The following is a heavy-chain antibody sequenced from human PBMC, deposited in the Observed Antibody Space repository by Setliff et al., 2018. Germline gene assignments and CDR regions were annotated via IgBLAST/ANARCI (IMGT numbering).Heavy chain of an antibody. CDR2: IYTSGST. CDR3: ARDVRYYYGSGSYYNDWFDP. J-gene: IGHJ5*02. CDR1: GGSISSGSYY. V-gene: IGHV4-61*02. Sequence: PSETLSLTCTVSGGSISSGSYYWSRIRQPAGKGLEWIGRIYTSGSTNYNPSLKSRVTISVDTSKNQFSLKLSSVTAADTAVYYCARDVRYYYGSGSYYNDWFDPWGQGTLVTVSS. D-gene: IGHD3-10*01.